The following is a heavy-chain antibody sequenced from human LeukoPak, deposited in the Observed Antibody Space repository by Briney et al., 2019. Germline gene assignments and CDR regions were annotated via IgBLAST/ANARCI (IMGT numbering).Heavy chain of an antibody. J-gene: IGHJ6*02. CDR2: VSYDGTNK. Sequence: GRSLRLSFAASGFTFSSYGMHWVRQAPGKGLEWVAVVSYDGTNKYYADSVKGRFTISRDISKNTLYLQMNSLRAEDTAVYYCAKPRSGWTYYYYGMDVWGQGTTVTVSS. D-gene: IGHD6-19*01. CDR3: AKPRSGWTYYYYGMDV. V-gene: IGHV3-30*18. CDR1: GFTFSSYG.